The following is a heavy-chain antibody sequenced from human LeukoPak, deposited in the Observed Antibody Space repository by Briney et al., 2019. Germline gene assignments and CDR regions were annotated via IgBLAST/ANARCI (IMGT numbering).Heavy chain of an antibody. CDR1: GGSFSGYY. D-gene: IGHD1-26*01. V-gene: IGHV4-34*01. CDR2: INHSGST. Sequence: SETLSLTCAVYGGSFSGYYWSWIRQPPGEGLEWIGEINHSGSTNYNPSLKSRVTISVDTSKNQFSLKLSSVTAADTAVYYCARAQGANFDYWGQGTLVTVSS. CDR3: ARAQGANFDY. J-gene: IGHJ4*02.